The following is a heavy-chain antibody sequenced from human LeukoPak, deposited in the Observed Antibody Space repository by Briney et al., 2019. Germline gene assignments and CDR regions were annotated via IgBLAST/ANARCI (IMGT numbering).Heavy chain of an antibody. V-gene: IGHV3-21*01. CDR1: GFTFDDYG. Sequence: GGSLRLSCAASGFTFDDYGMSWVRQAPGKGLEWVTSITSISSYIYYADSVKGRFTISRDNAKNSLCLKMNSLRADDTAVYYCAKEHSPYCSGEACYDYFDYWGQGTLVTVSS. CDR2: ITSISSYI. J-gene: IGHJ4*02. CDR3: AKEHSPYCSGEACYDYFDY. D-gene: IGHD2-15*01.